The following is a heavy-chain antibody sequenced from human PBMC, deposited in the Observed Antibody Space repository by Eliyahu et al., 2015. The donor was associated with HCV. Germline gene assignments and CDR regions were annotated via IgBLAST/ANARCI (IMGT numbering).Heavy chain of an antibody. V-gene: IGHV1-18*01. CDR1: GYXFASYG. D-gene: IGHD6-13*01. J-gene: IGHJ4*02. Sequence: QVQLVQSGTEVKKPGASVKVSCKASGYXFASYGISWVRQAPGQGXEXMGWTSGYXGNTNYAQKVQGRVTMTTDTSTSTAYMELGSLRSDDTAVYYCARDGDRIAAAGNDYWGQGTLVTVSS. CDR3: ARDGDRIAAAGNDY. CDR2: TSGYXGNT.